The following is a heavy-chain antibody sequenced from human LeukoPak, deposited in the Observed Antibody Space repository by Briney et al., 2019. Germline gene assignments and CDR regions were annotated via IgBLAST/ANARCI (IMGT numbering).Heavy chain of an antibody. CDR3: ARSSSRVIFHY. J-gene: IGHJ4*02. CDR1: GYTFTSYG. V-gene: IGHV1-8*02. Sequence: EASVKVSCKASGYTFTSYGISWVRQAPGQGLEWMGWISAYSGNTGYAQKFQGRVTMTRNTSISTAYMELSSLRSEDTAVYYCARSSSRVIFHYWGQGTLVTVSS. CDR2: ISAYSGNT. D-gene: IGHD2-2*01.